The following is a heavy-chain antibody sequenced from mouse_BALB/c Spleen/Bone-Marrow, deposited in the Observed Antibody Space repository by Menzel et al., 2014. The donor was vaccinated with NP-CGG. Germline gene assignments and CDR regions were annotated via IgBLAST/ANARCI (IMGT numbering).Heavy chain of an antibody. CDR1: GYTFTSYY. J-gene: IGHJ3*01. CDR3: SREGAY. CDR2: ITPSNGDT. V-gene: IGHV1S81*02. Sequence: QVQLKESGAELVKPGASVKLSCTASGYTFTSYYMYWVKQRPGQGLEWIGEITPSNGDTNFNEKFKSKAKLPVDKSSSTAYMQLSSLTSEDSAVYCCSREGAYWGQGTLVTVSA.